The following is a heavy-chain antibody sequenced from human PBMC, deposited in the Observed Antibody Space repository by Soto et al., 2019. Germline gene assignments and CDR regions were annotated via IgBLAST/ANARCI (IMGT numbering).Heavy chain of an antibody. CDR3: ARPGYSYGDDAFDI. J-gene: IGHJ3*02. D-gene: IGHD5-18*01. V-gene: IGHV3-48*03. Sequence: PGGSLRLSCAASGFTFSSYEMNWVRQAPGKGLEWVSYISSSGSTIYYADSVKGRFTISRDNAKNSLYLQMNSLRAEDTAVYYCARPGYSYGDDAFDIWGQGTMVT. CDR2: ISSSGSTI. CDR1: GFTFSSYE.